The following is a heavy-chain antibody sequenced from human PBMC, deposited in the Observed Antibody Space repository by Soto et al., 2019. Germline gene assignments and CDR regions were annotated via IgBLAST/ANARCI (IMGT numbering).Heavy chain of an antibody. J-gene: IGHJ4*02. D-gene: IGHD3-3*01. Sequence: WGSLRLSCTASGFTFGDYAMSWFRQAPGKGLEWVGFIRSKAYGGTTEYAASVKGRFTISRDDSKSIAYLQMNSLKTEDTAVYYCTRAQTSATIFGVVTTAKYFDYWGQGTLVTVSS. CDR2: IRSKAYGGTT. CDR3: TRAQTSATIFGVVTTAKYFDY. V-gene: IGHV3-49*03. CDR1: GFTFGDYA.